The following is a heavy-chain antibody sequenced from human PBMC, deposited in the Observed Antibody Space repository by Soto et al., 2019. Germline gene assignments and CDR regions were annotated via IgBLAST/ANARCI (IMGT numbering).Heavy chain of an antibody. CDR1: GFTFSSYG. V-gene: IGHV3-33*01. J-gene: IGHJ4*02. D-gene: IGHD2-21*02. Sequence: QVQLVESGGGVVQPGRSLRLSCAASGFTFSSYGMHWVRQAPGKGLEWVAVIWYDGSNKYSADSVKGRFTISRDNSKNTLYLQMNSLRAEDTAVYYRARIMCGGDCYDFDYWGQGTLVTVSS. CDR2: IWYDGSNK. CDR3: ARIMCGGDCYDFDY.